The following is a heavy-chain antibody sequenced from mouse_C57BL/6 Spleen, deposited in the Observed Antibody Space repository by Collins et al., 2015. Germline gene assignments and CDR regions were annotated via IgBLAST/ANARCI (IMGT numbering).Heavy chain of an antibody. Sequence: QVQLQQSGAELVKPGASVKLSCKASGYTFTSYWMHWVKQRPGQGLEWIGMIHPNSGDTNHNENFKSKATLTVDKSSSTAYMQLSSLTSEDSAVYYCARSQRYDDYDEYFDVWGTGTTVTVSS. D-gene: IGHD2-4*01. CDR3: ARSQRYDDYDEYFDV. J-gene: IGHJ1*03. CDR1: GYTFTSYW. CDR2: IHPNSGDT. V-gene: IGHV1-64*01.